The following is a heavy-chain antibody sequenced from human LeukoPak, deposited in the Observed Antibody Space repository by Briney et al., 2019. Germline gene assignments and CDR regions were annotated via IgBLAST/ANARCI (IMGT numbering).Heavy chain of an antibody. CDR3: AKDKDEYYYDSSGYGYYYMDV. Sequence: GGSLRLSCAASGFTFSNHGMHWVRQAPGKGLEWVAFIRYDGSNEYYADSVKGRFTISRDKSKNTLSLQMNGLRVEDTAVYYCAKDKDEYYYDSSGYGYYYMDVWGKGTTVTVSS. D-gene: IGHD3-22*01. CDR1: GFTFSNHG. CDR2: IRYDGSNE. J-gene: IGHJ6*03. V-gene: IGHV3-30*02.